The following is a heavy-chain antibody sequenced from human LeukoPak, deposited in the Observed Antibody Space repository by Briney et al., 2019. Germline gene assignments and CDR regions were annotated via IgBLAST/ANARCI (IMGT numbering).Heavy chain of an antibody. CDR2: ISSSSSYI. CDR3: ARFMEMATITHHDY. Sequence: PGGSLRLSCAASGFTFSSYSMNWVRQAPGKGLEWVSSISSSSSYIYYADSVKGRFTISRDNAKNSLYLQMNSLRAEDTAVYYCARFMEMATITHHDYWGQGTLVTVSS. D-gene: IGHD5-24*01. J-gene: IGHJ4*02. CDR1: GFTFSSYS. V-gene: IGHV3-21*01.